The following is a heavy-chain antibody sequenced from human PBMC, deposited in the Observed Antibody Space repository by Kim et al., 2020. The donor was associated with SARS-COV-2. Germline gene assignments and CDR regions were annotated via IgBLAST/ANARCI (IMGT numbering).Heavy chain of an antibody. CDR3: ARRTPNYFGSGSYYYFDF. D-gene: IGHD3-10*01. J-gene: IGHJ4*02. V-gene: IGHV4-61*07. Sequence: KSRVTISVDTSKNQFSLKLNSVTAADTAVYYCARRTPNYFGSGSYYYFDFWGQGTLVTSPQ.